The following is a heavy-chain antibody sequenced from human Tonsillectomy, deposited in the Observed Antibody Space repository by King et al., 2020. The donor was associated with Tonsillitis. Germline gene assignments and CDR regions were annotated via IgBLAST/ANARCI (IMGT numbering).Heavy chain of an antibody. V-gene: IGHV3-23*04. J-gene: IGHJ5*02. D-gene: IGHD3-16*01. Sequence: VQLVESGGGLVQPGGSLRLSCAVSGFTFSSYAMSWVRQAPGKGLEWVSGITSSGGSPYYADSVKGRFTISRKNSRNTFYLQMNNLRAGDTALYYVGKDSARIMFTLGWFDPWGQGTLVTVSS. CDR3: GKDSARIMFTLGWFDP. CDR1: GFTFSSYA. CDR2: ITSSGGSP.